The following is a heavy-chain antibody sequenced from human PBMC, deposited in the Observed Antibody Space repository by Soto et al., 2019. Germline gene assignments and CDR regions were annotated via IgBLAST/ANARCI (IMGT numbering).Heavy chain of an antibody. D-gene: IGHD3-22*01. J-gene: IGHJ6*02. CDR3: AREGEDSRNYYYYGMDV. CDR2: IYYSGST. V-gene: IGHV4-59*01. Sequence: PSETLSLTCTVSGGSISSYYWNWIRQPPGKGLEWIGYIYYSGSTNYNPSLKSRVTISVDTSKNQFSLKLSSVTAADTAVYYCAREGEDSRNYYYYGMDVWGQGTTVTVSS. CDR1: GGSISSYY.